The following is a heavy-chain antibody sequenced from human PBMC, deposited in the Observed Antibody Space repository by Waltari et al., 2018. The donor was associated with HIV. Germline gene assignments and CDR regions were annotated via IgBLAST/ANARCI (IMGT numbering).Heavy chain of an antibody. CDR3: AKDRGGYSYGKGSFDY. CDR1: GFTFSSYA. Sequence: EVQLLESGGGLVQPGGSLRLSCAASGFTFSSYAMSGVRQAPGKGLEWVSAISGSGGRTYYAESVKGRFTISRDNSKNTLYLQMNSLRAEDTAVYYCAKDRGGYSYGKGSFDYWGQGTLVTVSS. V-gene: IGHV3-23*01. J-gene: IGHJ4*02. D-gene: IGHD5-18*01. CDR2: ISGSGGRT.